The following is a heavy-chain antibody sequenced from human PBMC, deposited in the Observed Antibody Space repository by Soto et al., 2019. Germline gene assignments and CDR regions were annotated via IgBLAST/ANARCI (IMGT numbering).Heavy chain of an antibody. J-gene: IGHJ6*02. CDR1: GFTFSSYS. CDR3: ARETSGYYYYYGMDV. Sequence: EVQLVESGGGLVKPGGSLRLSCAASGFTFSSYSMNWVRQAPGKGLEWVSSISSSSSYIYYADSVKGRFTISRDNAKNSLYLQMNSLRAEDTGVYYCARETSGYYYYYGMDVWGQGTTVTVSS. V-gene: IGHV3-21*01. CDR2: ISSSSSYI. D-gene: IGHD1-26*01.